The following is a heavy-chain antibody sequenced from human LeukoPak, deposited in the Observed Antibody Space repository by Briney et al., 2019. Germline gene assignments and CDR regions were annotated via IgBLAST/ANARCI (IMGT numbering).Heavy chain of an antibody. CDR1: GGSISSSSYY. Sequence: SETLSLTCTVSGGSISSSSYYWGWIRQPPGKGLEWIGSIYYSGSTYYNPSLKSRVTISVDTSKNQFSLKLSSVTAAGTAVYYWARDFSSGGNWFDPWGQGTLVTVSS. J-gene: IGHJ5*02. V-gene: IGHV4-39*07. D-gene: IGHD3-10*01. CDR2: IYYSGST. CDR3: ARDFSSGGNWFDP.